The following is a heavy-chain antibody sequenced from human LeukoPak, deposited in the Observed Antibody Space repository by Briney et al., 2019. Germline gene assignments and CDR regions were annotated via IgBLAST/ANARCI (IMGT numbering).Heavy chain of an antibody. CDR1: GFTFSNYN. CDR3: ARDWTTVTFPDAFDI. J-gene: IGHJ3*02. V-gene: IGHV3-21*01. CDR2: ISSTRSSYI. D-gene: IGHD4-17*01. Sequence: GSLRLSCAASGFTFSNYNMNWVRQAPGKGLEWVSSISSTRSSYIYYAESVKGRFTISRDNAKHSLYLQMSSLRAEDTAEYYCARDWTTVTFPDAFDIWGQGTMVTVSS.